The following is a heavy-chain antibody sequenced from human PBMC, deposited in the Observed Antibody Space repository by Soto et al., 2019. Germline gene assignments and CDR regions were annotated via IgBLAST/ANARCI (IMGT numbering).Heavy chain of an antibody. CDR1: GYTFTSYY. CDR3: ARVSDRTNGVCYFGDSDY. CDR2: INPSGGST. V-gene: IGHV1-46*03. J-gene: IGHJ4*02. D-gene: IGHD2-8*01. Sequence: QVQLVQSGAEVKKPGASVKVSCKASGYTFTSYYMHWVRQAPGQGLEWMGIINPSGGSTSYAQKFQGRVTMTRDTSTSTVYMELSSLRSEDTAVYYCARVSDRTNGVCYFGDSDYWGQGTLVTVSS.